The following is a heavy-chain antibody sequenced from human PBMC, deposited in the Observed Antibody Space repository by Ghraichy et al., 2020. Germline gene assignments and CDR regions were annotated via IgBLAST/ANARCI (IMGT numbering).Heavy chain of an antibody. J-gene: IGHJ3*02. CDR2: IYYSGST. D-gene: IGHD1-1*01. CDR3: ARDSLERRSDAFDI. CDR1: GGSVSSGSYY. Sequence: ETLSLTCTVSGGSVSSGSYYWSWIRQPPGKGLQWIGYIYYSGSTNYNPSLKSRVTISVDTSKNQFSLKLSSVTAADTAVYYCARDSLERRSDAFDIWGQGTMVTVSS. V-gene: IGHV4-61*01.